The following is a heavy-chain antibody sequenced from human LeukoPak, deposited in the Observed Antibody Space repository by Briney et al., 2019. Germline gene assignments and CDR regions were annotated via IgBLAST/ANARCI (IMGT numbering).Heavy chain of an antibody. Sequence: PSETLSLTCTVSGGSISSYYWSWIRQPPGKGLEWIGYIYYSGSTNYNPSLKSRVAISVDTSKNQFSLKLSSVTAADTAVYYCASTAAGTFDYWGQGTLVTVSS. CDR3: ASTAAGTFDY. D-gene: IGHD6-13*01. J-gene: IGHJ4*02. CDR1: GGSISSYY. CDR2: IYYSGST. V-gene: IGHV4-59*01.